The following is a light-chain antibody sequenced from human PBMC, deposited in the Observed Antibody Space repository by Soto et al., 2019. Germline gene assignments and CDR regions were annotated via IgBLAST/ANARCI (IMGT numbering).Light chain of an antibody. CDR1: QSISSW. CDR2: DAS. V-gene: IGKV1-5*01. J-gene: IGKJ3*01. CDR3: QQYNSYSHT. Sequence: DIQMTQSPSTLSASVGDRVTITCRASQSISSWLAWYQQKPGKAPKLLIYDASSLESGVPSRFSGSGSGTEFTLTISSLQPDDFATYYCQQYNSYSHTFGPGT.